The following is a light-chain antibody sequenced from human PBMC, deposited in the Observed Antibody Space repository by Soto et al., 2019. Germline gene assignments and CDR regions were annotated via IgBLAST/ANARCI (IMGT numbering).Light chain of an antibody. Sequence: DIQMTQPPSTLSASVGDRVTITCRASQSISSWLAWYQQKPGKAPKLLIYLASSLESGVPSRFSGSGSGTEFTLTISSLQPDDFATYYCQQYNSYSATFGQGTKVDIK. CDR3: QQYNSYSAT. CDR2: LAS. J-gene: IGKJ1*01. CDR1: QSISSW. V-gene: IGKV1-5*03.